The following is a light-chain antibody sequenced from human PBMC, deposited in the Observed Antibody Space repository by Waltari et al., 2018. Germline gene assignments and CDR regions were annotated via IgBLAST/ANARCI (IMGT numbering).Light chain of an antibody. CDR3: QQYSVSPWT. J-gene: IGKJ1*01. CDR1: QNIDDW. CDR2: QVS. V-gene: IGKV1-5*03. Sequence: DIQMTQSPSTLSASVGDRVTITCRASQNIDDWLAWFQQKPGTAPNLLVYQVSKLQSGVPSRFSGSGSGTEFTLIISSLQPDDFATYFCQQYSVSPWTFGQGTKVEI.